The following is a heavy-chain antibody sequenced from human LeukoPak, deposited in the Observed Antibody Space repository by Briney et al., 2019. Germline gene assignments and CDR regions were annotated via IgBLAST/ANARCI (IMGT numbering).Heavy chain of an antibody. Sequence: PGGSLRLSCAASGFTFSNFGMHWVRQAPGKGLGCVTVISYDGCNRNYGDTVKGQFTTSRDNSKNTLYLQMNSLKAEDTAVYYCAKKTDEKAGGDNLDYWGQGTLVTVSS. J-gene: IGHJ4*02. CDR2: ISYDGCNR. CDR1: GFTFSNFG. CDR3: AKKTDEKAGGDNLDY. D-gene: IGHD2-21*01. V-gene: IGHV3-30*18.